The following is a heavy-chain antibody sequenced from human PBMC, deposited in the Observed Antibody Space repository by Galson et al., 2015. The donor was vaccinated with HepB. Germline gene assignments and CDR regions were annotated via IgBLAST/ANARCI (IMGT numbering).Heavy chain of an antibody. Sequence: SVKVSCKASGGTFSSYAISWVRQAPGQGLEWMGGIIPIFGTANYAQKFQGRVTITADESTSTAYMELSSLRSEDTAVYYCARGGYSGYDYRATVTTSRWFDPWGQGTLVTVSS. D-gene: IGHD5-12*01. J-gene: IGHJ5*02. CDR1: GGTFSSYA. CDR2: IIPIFGTA. V-gene: IGHV1-69*13. CDR3: ARGGYSGYDYRATVTTSRWFDP.